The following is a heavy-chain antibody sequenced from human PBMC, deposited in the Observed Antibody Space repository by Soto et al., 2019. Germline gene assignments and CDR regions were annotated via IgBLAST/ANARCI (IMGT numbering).Heavy chain of an antibody. CDR1: GFTFSSYS. J-gene: IGHJ4*02. V-gene: IGHV3-48*01. CDR3: ARGHHVDTAMGHFDY. Sequence: PGGSLRLSCAASGFTFSSYSMNWVRQAPGKGLEWVSYISSSSSTIYYADNVKGRFTISRDSAKNSLYLQMNSLRAEDMAVYYCARGHHVDTAMGHFDYWGQGTLVTVSS. D-gene: IGHD5-18*01. CDR2: ISSSSSTI.